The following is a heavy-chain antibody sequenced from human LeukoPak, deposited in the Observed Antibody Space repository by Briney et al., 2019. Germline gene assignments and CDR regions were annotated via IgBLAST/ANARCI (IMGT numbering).Heavy chain of an antibody. J-gene: IGHJ4*02. CDR1: GFTFRNYG. CDR3: ARDLGSTNYCFDY. Sequence: PGRSLRLSCATSGFTFRNYGFHWVRQAPGKGLEWVAVIWYDGGNKYYADSVKGRFTISRDDSKNTLYLQTNGLRAEDTAVYYCARDLGSTNYCFDYWGQGTLVTVSS. D-gene: IGHD3-16*01. CDR2: IWYDGGNK. V-gene: IGHV3-33*01.